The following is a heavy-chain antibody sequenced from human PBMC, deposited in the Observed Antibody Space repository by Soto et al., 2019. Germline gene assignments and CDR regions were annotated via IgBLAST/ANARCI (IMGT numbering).Heavy chain of an antibody. CDR3: ARGRRGYGLFDY. Sequence: ASVMLSCKSSGYTFTSYYMHWVRQAPGQGLEWMGIINPSGGSTSYAQKFQGRVTMTRDTSTSTVYMELSSLRSEDTAVYYCARGRRGYGLFDYWGQGTLVTVSS. V-gene: IGHV1-46*01. J-gene: IGHJ4*02. CDR1: GYTFTSYY. CDR2: INPSGGST. D-gene: IGHD3-22*01.